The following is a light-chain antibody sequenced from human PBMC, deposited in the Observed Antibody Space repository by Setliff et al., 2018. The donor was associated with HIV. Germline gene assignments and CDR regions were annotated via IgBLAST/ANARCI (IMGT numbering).Light chain of an antibody. Sequence: ALSQPASVSGSPGQSITISCTGTSSDVGGYKFVSWYQQHPGKAPKLMIYEVSNRPSGVSDRFSGSKSGSTASLTISGLQAEDEADYYCGSYTSTTSYVFGSGTKVTVL. CDR1: SSDVGGYKF. J-gene: IGLJ1*01. CDR3: GSYTSTTSYV. V-gene: IGLV2-14*01. CDR2: EVS.